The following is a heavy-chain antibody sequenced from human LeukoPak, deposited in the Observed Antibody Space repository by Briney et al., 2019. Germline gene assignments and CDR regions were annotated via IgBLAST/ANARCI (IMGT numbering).Heavy chain of an antibody. CDR1: GFSFSSYG. Sequence: PGGSLRLSCSASGFSFSSYGMHWVRQAPGKGLEGVAVIWNDGSHQYYADSEKGRFTISRDNSRNTVYLQMNRLRVDDTAVYYCARDATEYGDSHFDWWGQGTLVTVSS. D-gene: IGHD4-17*01. V-gene: IGHV3-33*01. CDR2: IWNDGSHQ. CDR3: ARDATEYGDSHFDW. J-gene: IGHJ4*02.